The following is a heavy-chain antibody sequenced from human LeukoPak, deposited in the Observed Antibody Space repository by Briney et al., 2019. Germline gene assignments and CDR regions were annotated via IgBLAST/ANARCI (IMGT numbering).Heavy chain of an antibody. Sequence: GRSLRLSCAASGFTFSTYGMHWVRQAPGKGLAWVAVIWDDGTNKYYADSVKGRFTISRDNSRSTLYLHMNSLRVEDTAVYYCARDEVGAPPIDYWGQGALVTVSS. V-gene: IGHV3-33*01. D-gene: IGHD1-26*01. CDR3: ARDEVGAPPIDY. CDR2: IWDDGTNK. CDR1: GFTFSTYG. J-gene: IGHJ4*02.